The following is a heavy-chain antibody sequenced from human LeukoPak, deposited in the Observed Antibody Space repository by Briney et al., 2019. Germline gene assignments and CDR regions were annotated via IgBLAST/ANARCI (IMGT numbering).Heavy chain of an antibody. Sequence: SETLSLTFAVYGGSFSGYYWSWIRQPPGKGLEWIGEINHSGSTNYNPSLKSRVTISVDTSKNQFSLKLSSATAADTAVYYCAKAETSCSGGLCQSFDSWGQGALVTVSS. CDR1: GGSFSGYY. CDR2: INHSGST. J-gene: IGHJ4*02. CDR3: AKAETSCSGGLCQSFDS. V-gene: IGHV4-34*01. D-gene: IGHD2-15*01.